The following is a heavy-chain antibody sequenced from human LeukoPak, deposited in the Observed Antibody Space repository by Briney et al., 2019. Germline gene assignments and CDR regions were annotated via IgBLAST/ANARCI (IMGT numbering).Heavy chain of an antibody. CDR1: GFTFSSYS. Sequence: TGGSLRLSCAASGFTFSSYSMNWVRQAPGKGLEWVSYISSSSSTIYYADSVKGRFTISRDNAKNSLYLQMNSLRAEDTAVYYCAKRGSYPSYYFDYWGQGTLVTVSS. D-gene: IGHD1-26*01. CDR3: AKRGSYPSYYFDY. J-gene: IGHJ4*02. CDR2: ISSSSSTI. V-gene: IGHV3-48*01.